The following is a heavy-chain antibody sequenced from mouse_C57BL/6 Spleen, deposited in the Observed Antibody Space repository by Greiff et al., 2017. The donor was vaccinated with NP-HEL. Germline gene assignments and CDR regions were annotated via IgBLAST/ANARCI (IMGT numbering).Heavy chain of an antibody. V-gene: IGHV1-76*01. Sequence: VKLMESGAELVRPGASVKLSCKASGYTFTDYYINWVKQRPGQGLEWIARIYPGSGNTYYNEKFKGKATLTAEKSSSPAYMQLSSLTSEDSAVYFCARAAHYYGSSLYAMDYWGQGTSVTVSS. CDR3: ARAAHYYGSSLYAMDY. CDR2: IYPGSGNT. J-gene: IGHJ4*01. CDR1: GYTFTDYY. D-gene: IGHD1-1*01.